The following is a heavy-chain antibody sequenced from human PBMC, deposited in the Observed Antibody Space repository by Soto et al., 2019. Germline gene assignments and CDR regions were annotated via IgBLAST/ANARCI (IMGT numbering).Heavy chain of an antibody. CDR3: VQPTSTVVILHT. J-gene: IGHJ5*02. V-gene: IGHV3-64D*06. CDR1: GFTVNSFS. D-gene: IGHD4-17*01. CDR2: ISSNGVST. Sequence: GGSLRLSCSASGFTVNSFSMHWVRQAPGEGLEYVSGISSNGVSTYYADSVKDRFTISRDNSENTLYRQMTSLRVEDTAVYYCVQPTSTVVILHTWGRGTLVTVSS.